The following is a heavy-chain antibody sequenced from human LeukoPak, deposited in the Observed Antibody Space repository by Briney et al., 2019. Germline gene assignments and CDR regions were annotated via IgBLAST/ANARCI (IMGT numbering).Heavy chain of an antibody. V-gene: IGHV3-74*01. CDR3: AGVMASAGRKFDF. CDR1: GLTFSSYW. Sequence: GGSPRLSCAASGLTFSSYWMHWVRQAPGKGLVWVSRISGDGGTTTYADSVKGRFTISRDNAKNTVHLEMNSLRVEDTAVYYCAGVMASAGRKFDFWGQGTLVTVSS. J-gene: IGHJ4*02. D-gene: IGHD6-13*01. CDR2: ISGDGGTT.